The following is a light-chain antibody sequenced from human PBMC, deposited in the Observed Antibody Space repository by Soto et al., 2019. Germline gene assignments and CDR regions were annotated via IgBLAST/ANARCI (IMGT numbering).Light chain of an antibody. CDR3: QNYNSAPLS. CDR2: AAS. CDR1: QGISNS. V-gene: IGKV1-27*01. J-gene: IGKJ3*01. Sequence: DIQMTQSPSSLSASVGDTLTITCRASQGISNSLAWFQQKPGRVPQFMIYAASTLQPGVPPRFSGSGSGTDFTLTISSLQPEDVATYYCQNYNSAPLSFGPGTRVEIK.